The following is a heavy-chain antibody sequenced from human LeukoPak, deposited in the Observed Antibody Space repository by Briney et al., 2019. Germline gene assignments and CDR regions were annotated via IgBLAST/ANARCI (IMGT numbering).Heavy chain of an antibody. CDR3: ASGCGGDCYSEFDY. CDR1: GYTFTSYG. Sequence: GASVKASCKASGYTFTSYGISWVRQAPGQGLEWMGWISAYNGNTNYAQKLQGRVTMTTDTSTSTAYVELRSLRSDDTAVYYCASGCGGDCYSEFDYWGQGTLVTVSS. CDR2: ISAYNGNT. V-gene: IGHV1-18*01. D-gene: IGHD2-21*01. J-gene: IGHJ4*02.